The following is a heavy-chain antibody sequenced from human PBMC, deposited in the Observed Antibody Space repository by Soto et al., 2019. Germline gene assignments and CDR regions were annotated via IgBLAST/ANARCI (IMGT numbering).Heavy chain of an antibody. CDR2: ISSTTNYI. CDR1: GFTFTRFS. CDR3: ARESEDLTSNFDY. V-gene: IGHV3-21*06. Sequence: PGGSLRLSCAASGFTFTRFSMNWVRQAPGKGLEWVSSISSTTNYIYYGDSMKGRFTISRDNAKNSLYLEMNSLRAEDTAVYYCARESEDLTSNFDYWGQGTLVTVSS. J-gene: IGHJ4*02.